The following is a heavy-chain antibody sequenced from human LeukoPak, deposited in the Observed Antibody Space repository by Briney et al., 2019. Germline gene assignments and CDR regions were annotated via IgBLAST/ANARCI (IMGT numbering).Heavy chain of an antibody. Sequence: SVKVSCKASGGTFSSYAISWVRQAPGQGLEWMGGIIPIFGTANYAQKFQGRVTITTDEPTSTAYMELSSLRSEDTAVYYCARGLLDGWEWLTPYYYYYMDVWGKGTTVTVSS. CDR1: GGTFSSYA. D-gene: IGHD6-19*01. V-gene: IGHV1-69*05. J-gene: IGHJ6*03. CDR2: IIPIFGTA. CDR3: ARGLLDGWEWLTPYYYYYMDV.